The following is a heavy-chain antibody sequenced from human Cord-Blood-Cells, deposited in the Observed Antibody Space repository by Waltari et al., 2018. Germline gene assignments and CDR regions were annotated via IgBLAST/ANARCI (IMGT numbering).Heavy chain of an antibody. Sequence: QVQLVQSGAEVKKPGASVKVSCKASGYTFTSYDINWVRQATGQGLEWMGWMDPNRGNTGYAQTFQGRVTMTRNTAISTAYMELSSLRSEDTAVYYCAGARRAVAARHWFDPWGQGTLVTVSS. CDR3: AGARRAVAARHWFDP. J-gene: IGHJ5*02. CDR2: MDPNRGNT. CDR1: GYTFTSYD. D-gene: IGHD6-6*01. V-gene: IGHV1-8*01.